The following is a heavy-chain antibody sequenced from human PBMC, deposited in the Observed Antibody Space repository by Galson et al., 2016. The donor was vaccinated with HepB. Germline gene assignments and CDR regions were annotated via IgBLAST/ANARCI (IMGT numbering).Heavy chain of an antibody. CDR3: ARSGFWSGYYAIF. CDR1: GFTIGTYW. Sequence: SLRLSCAASGFTIGTYWMTWVRQAPGKGLEWVANIKEDGSEKYYVDSVKGRFTISRDNTQNSLYLQMNSLRVEDTAIYYCARSGFWSGYYAIFWGQGTLVTVSS. J-gene: IGHJ4*02. V-gene: IGHV3-7*01. D-gene: IGHD3-3*01. CDR2: IKEDGSEK.